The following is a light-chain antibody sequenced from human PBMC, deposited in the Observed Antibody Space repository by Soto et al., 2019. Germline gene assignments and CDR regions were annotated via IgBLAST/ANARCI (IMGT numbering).Light chain of an antibody. CDR1: QSVSTY. V-gene: IGKV3-11*01. CDR3: QQRRNWPPIT. CDR2: DAS. Sequence: EIVLTQSPATLSLSPGERATLSCRASQSVSTYLAWYQQKPGQAPRLLIYDASIRATGIPARFSGSGSGTDFTLTITSLEPEDFAVYYCQQRRNWPPITFGQGTRLEIK. J-gene: IGKJ5*01.